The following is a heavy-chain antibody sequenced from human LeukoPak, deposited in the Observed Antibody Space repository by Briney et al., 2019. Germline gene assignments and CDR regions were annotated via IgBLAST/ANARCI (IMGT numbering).Heavy chain of an antibody. CDR3: AREFGGSASGAGY. Sequence: GGSLRLSCAASGFTFSSYAMSWVRQAPGKGLEWVSSMSVSSGLIYYADSVKGRFTVSRDNAKNSLYLQMNSLRAEDTAVYYCAREFGGSASGAGYWGQGTLVTVSS. CDR2: MSVSSGLI. V-gene: IGHV3-21*01. D-gene: IGHD3-10*01. J-gene: IGHJ4*02. CDR1: GFTFSSYA.